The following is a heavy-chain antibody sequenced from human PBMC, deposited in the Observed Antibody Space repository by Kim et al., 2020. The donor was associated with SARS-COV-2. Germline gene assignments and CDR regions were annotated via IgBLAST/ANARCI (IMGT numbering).Heavy chain of an antibody. D-gene: IGHD2-15*01. CDR2: INSDGSST. J-gene: IGHJ4*02. CDR3: ARVGLYCSGGSCDGAY. V-gene: IGHV3-74*01. CDR1: GFTFSSYW. Sequence: GGSLRLSCAASGFTFSSYWMHWVRQAPGKGLVWVSRINSDGSSTSYADSVKGRFTISRDNAKNTLYLQMNSLRAEDTAVYYCARVGLYCSGGSCDGAYWGQGTLVTVSS.